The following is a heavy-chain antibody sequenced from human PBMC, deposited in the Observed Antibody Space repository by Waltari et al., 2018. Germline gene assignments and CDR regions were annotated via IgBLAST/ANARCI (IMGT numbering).Heavy chain of an antibody. CDR3: AKADRGQLVDAFDI. J-gene: IGHJ3*02. Sequence: QVQLVESGGGVVQPGRSLRLSCAASGFTFSSYAMHWVRQAPGKGLEWVAVISYDGSNKYYADSVKGRFTISRDNSKNTLYLQMNSLRAEDTAVYYCAKADRGQLVDAFDIWGQGTMVTVSS. CDR1: GFTFSSYA. CDR2: ISYDGSNK. V-gene: IGHV3-30*07. D-gene: IGHD6-6*01.